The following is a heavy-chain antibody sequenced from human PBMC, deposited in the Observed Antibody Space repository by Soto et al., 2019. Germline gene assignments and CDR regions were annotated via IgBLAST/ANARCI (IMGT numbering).Heavy chain of an antibody. D-gene: IGHD6-6*01. J-gene: IGHJ4*02. Sequence: ASVKVSCKASGGTFSSYAISWVRQAPGQGLEWMGIINPSGGSTSYAQKFQGRVTMTRDTSTSTVYMGLSSLRSEDTAVYYCARGRLAARPGLYYFDYWGQGTLVTVSS. CDR1: GGTFSSYA. CDR2: INPSGGST. CDR3: ARGRLAARPGLYYFDY. V-gene: IGHV1-46*01.